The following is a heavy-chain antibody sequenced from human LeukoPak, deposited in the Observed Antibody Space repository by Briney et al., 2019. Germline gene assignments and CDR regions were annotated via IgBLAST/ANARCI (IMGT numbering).Heavy chain of an antibody. CDR1: GFTISLNY. V-gene: IGHV3-53*01. D-gene: IGHD5-24*01. CDR3: ARGLPGGTARQLAVFDY. J-gene: IGHJ4*02. CDR2: IYTGDSR. Sequence: GGSLRLSCAASGFTISLNYMGWVRQAPGKGLEWVATIYTGDSRDYLESVRGRFTISTDKSKSILYLQMNSLRVEDTAVYFCARGLPGGTARQLAVFDYWGQGTLVTVSS.